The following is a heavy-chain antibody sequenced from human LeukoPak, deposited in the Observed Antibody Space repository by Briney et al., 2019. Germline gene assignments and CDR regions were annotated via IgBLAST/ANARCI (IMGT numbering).Heavy chain of an antibody. V-gene: IGHV3-7*01. CDR1: GYSISSGYY. Sequence: PSETLSLTCAVSGYSISSGYYWGWIRPPPGKGLEWVANIKQDGSEKYYVDSVKGRFTISRDNAKNSLYLQMNSLRAEDTAVYYCARDLAARPHWFDPWGQGTLVTVSS. D-gene: IGHD6-6*01. J-gene: IGHJ5*02. CDR2: IKQDGSEK. CDR3: ARDLAARPHWFDP.